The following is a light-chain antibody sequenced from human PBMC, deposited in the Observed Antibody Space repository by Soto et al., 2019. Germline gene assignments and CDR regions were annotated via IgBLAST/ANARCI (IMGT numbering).Light chain of an antibody. J-gene: IGLJ1*01. CDR2: DVS. V-gene: IGLV2-11*01. Sequence: QFVLTQPRSVSGSPGQSVTISCTGTSSDVGSYNYVSWYQQHPGKAPKLMIYDVSKRPSGVPDRFSGSKSGNTASLTISGLQAEDEADYYCCSYAGSYTLYVFGTGTKVTVL. CDR1: SSDVGSYNY. CDR3: CSYAGSYTLYV.